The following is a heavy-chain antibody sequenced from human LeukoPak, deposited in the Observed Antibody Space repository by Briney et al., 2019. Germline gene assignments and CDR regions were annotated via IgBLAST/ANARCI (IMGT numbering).Heavy chain of an antibody. CDR1: GASINSHY. CDR3: ARNGGNSDVDD. V-gene: IGHV4-4*07. J-gene: IGHJ4*02. D-gene: IGHD4-23*01. Sequence: SETLSLTCTVSGASINSHYWSWIRQPAGKGLEWIGRIYISGSTNYNSSLQSRVTISVDKSKNQFSLKLSSVTAADTAVYYCARNGGNSDVDDWGQGTLVTVSS. CDR2: IYISGST.